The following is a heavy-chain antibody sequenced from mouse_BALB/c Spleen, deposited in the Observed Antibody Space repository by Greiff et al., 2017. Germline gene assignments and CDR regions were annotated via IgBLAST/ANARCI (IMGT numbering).Heavy chain of an antibody. Sequence: VQLQQSGAELVKPGASVKLSCTASGFNIKDTYMHWVKQRPEQGLEWIGRIDPANGNTKYDPKFQGKATITADTSSNTAYLQLSSLTSEDTAVYYCARQRGRHYAMDYWGQGTSVTVSS. V-gene: IGHV14-3*02. D-gene: IGHD3-1*01. J-gene: IGHJ4*01. CDR1: GFNIKDTY. CDR2: IDPANGNT. CDR3: ARQRGRHYAMDY.